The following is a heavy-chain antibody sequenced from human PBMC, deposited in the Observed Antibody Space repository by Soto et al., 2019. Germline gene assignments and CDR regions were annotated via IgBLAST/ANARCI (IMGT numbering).Heavy chain of an antibody. CDR2: IIPIFGTA. J-gene: IGHJ6*02. CDR1: GGTFSSYA. D-gene: IGHD2-15*01. CDR3: AREIVVVVAARGAYYYYGMDV. Sequence: SVKVSCKASGGTFSSYAISWVRQAPGQGLEWMGGIIPIFGTANYAQKFQGRVTITADESTSTAYMELSSLRSEDTAVYYYAREIVVVVAARGAYYYYGMDVWGQGTTVTVSS. V-gene: IGHV1-69*13.